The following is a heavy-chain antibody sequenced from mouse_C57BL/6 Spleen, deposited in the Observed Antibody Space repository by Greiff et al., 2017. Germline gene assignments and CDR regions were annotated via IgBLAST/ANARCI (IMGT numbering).Heavy chain of an antibody. D-gene: IGHD1-1*01. J-gene: IGHJ2*01. V-gene: IGHV1-59*01. CDR1: GYTFTSYW. CDR2: IDPSDSYT. CDR3: NYYGSSGHFDY. Sequence: VQLQQPGAELVRPGTSVKLSCKASGYTFTSYWMHWVKQRPGQGLEWIGVIDPSDSYTNYNQKFKGKATLTVDTSSSTAYMQLSSLTSEDSAVXYCNYYGSSGHFDYWGQGTTLTVSS.